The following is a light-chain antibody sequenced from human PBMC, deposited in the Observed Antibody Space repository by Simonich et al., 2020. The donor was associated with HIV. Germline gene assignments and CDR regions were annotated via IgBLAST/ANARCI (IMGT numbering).Light chain of an antibody. CDR1: QSVSSN. J-gene: IGKJ1*01. CDR2: GAA. Sequence: EIVMTHSPATLSVSPGARATLSCRASQSVSSNLAWYQQKPGQAPRLLIYGAATRATGIPARFSGSGSGTEFTLTISSLQSEDFAVYYCQQYNKWPPWTFGQGTKVEIK. V-gene: IGKV3-15*01. CDR3: QQYNKWPPWT.